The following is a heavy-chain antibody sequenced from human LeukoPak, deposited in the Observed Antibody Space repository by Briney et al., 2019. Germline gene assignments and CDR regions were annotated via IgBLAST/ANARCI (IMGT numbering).Heavy chain of an antibody. V-gene: IGHV3-74*01. D-gene: IGHD3/OR15-3a*01. J-gene: IGHJ6*02. CDR1: GFTFSNYW. Sequence: GGSLRLSCAASGFTFSNYWMHWVRQAPGKGLVWVSRTNSDGSSTSYADSVKGRFTTSRDNAKNTLYLQMNSLRAEDTAVYYCARVTVFGLVNGMDVWGQGTTVTVSS. CDR2: TNSDGSST. CDR3: ARVTVFGLVNGMDV.